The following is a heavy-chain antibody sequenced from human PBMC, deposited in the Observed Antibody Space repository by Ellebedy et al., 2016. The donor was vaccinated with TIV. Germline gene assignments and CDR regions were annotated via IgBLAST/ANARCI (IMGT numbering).Heavy chain of an antibody. CDR3: ARDASSSSIQRGGAMDV. V-gene: IGHV4-31*03. CDR2: IYSSGTT. J-gene: IGHJ6*02. D-gene: IGHD6-6*01. Sequence: MPSETLSLTCTVSGGSISSGGYYRSWIRQHPGKGLEWLGYIYSSGTTSYNPSLRSRLTMSVDTSKNQFSLKLRSVTAADTAVYYCARDASSSSIQRGGAMDVWGQGTTVTVSS. CDR1: GGSISSGGYY.